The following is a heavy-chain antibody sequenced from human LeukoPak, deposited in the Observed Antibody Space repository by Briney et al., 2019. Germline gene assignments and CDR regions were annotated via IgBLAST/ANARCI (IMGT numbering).Heavy chain of an antibody. J-gene: IGHJ4*02. CDR2: IGSGSSAI. CDR3: AKGGHGDY. D-gene: IGHD5-12*01. V-gene: IGHV3-48*01. Sequence: QSGGSLRLSCVASGFTFSSFGMNWVRQAPGKGLEWVSYIGSGSSAIHYADSMKGRFTISRDNSKNTLFLQMNSLRAEDTAIYYCAKGGHGDYWGQGTLVTVSS. CDR1: GFTFSSFG.